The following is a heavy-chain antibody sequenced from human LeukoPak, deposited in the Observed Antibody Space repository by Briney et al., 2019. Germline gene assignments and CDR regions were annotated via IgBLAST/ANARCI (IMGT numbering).Heavy chain of an antibody. CDR2: ISGSGGST. J-gene: IGHJ6*03. V-gene: IGHV3-23*01. D-gene: IGHD2-2*01. CDR1: GFTFSSYA. Sequence: GGSLRLSCAASGFTFSSYAMSWVRQAPGKGLEWVSAISGSGGSTYYADSVKGRFTISRDNSKNTLYLQMNSLRAEDTAVYYCARHGVVVGRGYYYYMDVWGKGTTVTVSS. CDR3: ARHGVVVGRGYYYYMDV.